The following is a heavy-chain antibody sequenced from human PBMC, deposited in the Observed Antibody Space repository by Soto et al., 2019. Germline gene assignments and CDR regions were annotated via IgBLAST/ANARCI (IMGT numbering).Heavy chain of an antibody. CDR2: ISSNGVGT. V-gene: IGHV3-64*01. CDR3: ARRARPDFYYMDV. D-gene: IGHD6-6*01. J-gene: IGHJ6*03. Sequence: EVQLAESGGGLAQPGGSLRLSCAASGFTLSGYAMDWVRQAPGKGLEYVSGISSNGVGTYYANSVQGRFTISRDNSKSTGYLQMGSLRPEDMAVYYCARRARPDFYYMDVWGKGTTVTVSS. CDR1: GFTLSGYA.